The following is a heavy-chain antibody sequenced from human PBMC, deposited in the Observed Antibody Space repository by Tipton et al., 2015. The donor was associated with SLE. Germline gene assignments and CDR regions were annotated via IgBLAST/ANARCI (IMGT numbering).Heavy chain of an antibody. CDR2: IYPDDSDT. CDR1: GYTFSSYW. Sequence: QLVQSGAEVKKPGESLKISCQGSGYTFSSYWIVWVRQRPGKGLEWMGNIYPDDSDTRYSPSFQGQVTMSADRSISTAYLQWSSLKASDSAMYYCARYGGFCDNIDCFAAYFDLWGQGTLVSVSS. CDR3: ARYGGFCDNIDCFAAYFDL. J-gene: IGHJ4*02. D-gene: IGHD2-21*02. V-gene: IGHV5-51*03.